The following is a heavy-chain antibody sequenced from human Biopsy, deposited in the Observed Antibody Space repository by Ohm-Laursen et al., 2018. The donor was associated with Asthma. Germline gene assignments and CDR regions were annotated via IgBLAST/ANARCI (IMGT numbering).Heavy chain of an antibody. J-gene: IGHJ4*02. CDR2: IYYSGRT. D-gene: IGHD3-22*01. V-gene: IGHV4-31*03. CDR3: ARAQDYYDSRGYYRSFDY. CDR1: YGSITSGGYY. Sequence: SETLSLTCTVSYGSITSGGYYWTWIRQHPGKGLEWIGFIYYSGRTYYNPSLKSRVSISIDTSKNQFSLKLSSATAADTAVYYCARAQDYYDSRGYYRSFDYWGQGTLVTVSS.